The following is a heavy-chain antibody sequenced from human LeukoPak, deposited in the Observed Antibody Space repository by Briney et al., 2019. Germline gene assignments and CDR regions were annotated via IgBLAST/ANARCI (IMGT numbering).Heavy chain of an antibody. D-gene: IGHD3-3*01. CDR3: AKDGKDYDFWSGYYTFAY. V-gene: IGHV3-23*01. CDR2: ISGSGGST. Sequence: GGSLRLSCAASGFTFSSYAMSWVRQAPGKGLEWVSAISGSGGSTYYADSVKGRFTISRDNSKNTLYLQMNSLRAEDTAVYYCAKDGKDYDFWSGYYTFAYWGQGTLVTVSS. CDR1: GFTFSSYA. J-gene: IGHJ4*02.